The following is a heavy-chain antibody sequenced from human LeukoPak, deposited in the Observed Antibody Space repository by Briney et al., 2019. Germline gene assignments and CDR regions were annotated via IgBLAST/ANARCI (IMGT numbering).Heavy chain of an antibody. J-gene: IGHJ4*02. CDR1: GFTFSDYY. D-gene: IGHD2-15*01. Sequence: GESLRLSCAASGFTFSDYYMSWIRQAPGKGLEWVSHITSSGTRMSYADSVEGRFTSFRDNAKNSLYLQMNSLRAEDTAVYYCARYCSGGSCYLDYWGQGTLVTVSS. V-gene: IGHV3-11*01. CDR2: ITSSGTRM. CDR3: ARYCSGGSCYLDY.